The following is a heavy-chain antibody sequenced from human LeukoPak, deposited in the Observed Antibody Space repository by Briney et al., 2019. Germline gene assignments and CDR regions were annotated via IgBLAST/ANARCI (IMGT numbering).Heavy chain of an antibody. Sequence: GGSLRLSCAASGFTFSSYSMNWVRQAPGKGLEWVSSISSSSSYIYYADSVKGRFTISRDNSKNTLYLQMNSLRAEDTAVYYCAKVPRTDFWSGYYSYYFDYWGQGTLVTVSS. CDR1: GFTFSSYS. CDR2: ISSSSSYI. V-gene: IGHV3-21*04. J-gene: IGHJ4*02. D-gene: IGHD3-3*01. CDR3: AKVPRTDFWSGYYSYYFDY.